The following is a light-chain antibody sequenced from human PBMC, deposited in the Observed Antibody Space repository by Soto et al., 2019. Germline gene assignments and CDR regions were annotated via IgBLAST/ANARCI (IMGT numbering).Light chain of an antibody. V-gene: IGLV2-14*03. Sequence: QSALTQPASVSGSPGQSITISCTGSSSDVGGYTSVCWYQQHPGKAPKLMIYNDIYRPSGVSDRFSGSKSDNTASLTISGLQTEDEADYYCSSHTSSSTYLFGTGTKVTVL. J-gene: IGLJ1*01. CDR1: SSDVGGYTS. CDR2: NDI. CDR3: SSHTSSSTYL.